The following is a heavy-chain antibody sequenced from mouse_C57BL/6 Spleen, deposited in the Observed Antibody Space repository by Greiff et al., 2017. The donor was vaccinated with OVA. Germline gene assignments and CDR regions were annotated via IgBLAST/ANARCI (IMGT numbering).Heavy chain of an antibody. D-gene: IGHD1-1*01. Sequence: VQLQQSGAELVKPGASVKLSCKASGYTFTEYTIHWVKQRSGQGLEWIGWFYPGSGSIKYNEKFKDKATLTADKSSSTVYMELNRLTSEDSAVYFSAGDGYYYGSSYWYFDVWGTGTTVTVSS. J-gene: IGHJ1*03. V-gene: IGHV1-62-2*01. CDR1: GYTFTEYT. CDR2: FYPGSGSI. CDR3: AGDGYYYGSSYWYFDV.